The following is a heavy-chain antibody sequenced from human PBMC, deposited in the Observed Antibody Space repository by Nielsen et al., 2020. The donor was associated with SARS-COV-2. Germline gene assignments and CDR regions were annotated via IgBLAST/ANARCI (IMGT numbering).Heavy chain of an antibody. CDR2: INPSGGST. D-gene: IGHD6-13*01. V-gene: IGHV1-46*01. J-gene: IGHJ4*02. CDR1: GYTFTSYF. CDR3: ARDQGDGSSWYGGFDS. Sequence: ASVKVSCKASGYTFTSYFMHWVRQAPGQGLEWMGVINPSGGSTSYAQKFQGRVTMTRDTSTSTVYMELSSLRSEDTAVYYCARDQGDGSSWYGGFDSWGQGTLVTVSS.